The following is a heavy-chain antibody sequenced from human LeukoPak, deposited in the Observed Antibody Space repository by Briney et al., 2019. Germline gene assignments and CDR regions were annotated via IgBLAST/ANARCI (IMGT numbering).Heavy chain of an antibody. CDR1: GFTFSSYA. Sequence: PGRSLRLSCAASGFTFSSYAMHWVRQAPGKGLEWVAVISYDGSNKYYADSVKGRFTISRDNSKNTLYLQMNSLRAEDTAVYYCARVTMDAFDIWGQGTMVTVSS. CDR3: ARVTMDAFDI. J-gene: IGHJ3*02. CDR2: ISYDGSNK. D-gene: IGHD3-10*01. V-gene: IGHV3-30-3*01.